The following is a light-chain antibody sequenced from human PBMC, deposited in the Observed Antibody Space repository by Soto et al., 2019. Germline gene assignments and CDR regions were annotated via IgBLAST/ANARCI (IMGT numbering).Light chain of an antibody. CDR3: QQYNSYSPT. CDR1: QSIRSR. J-gene: IGKJ1*01. V-gene: IGKV1-5*01. Sequence: DIQMTQSPSTLSASVGDRVTITCRASQSIRSRLAWYQQKPGKAPKLLIYDASSLESGVPSRFSGSGSGTEFTLTISSLQPDDFATYYCQQYNSYSPTFGQGTKVEIK. CDR2: DAS.